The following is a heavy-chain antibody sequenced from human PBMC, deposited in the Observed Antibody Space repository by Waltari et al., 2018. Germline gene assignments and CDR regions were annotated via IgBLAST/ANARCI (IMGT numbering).Heavy chain of an antibody. Sequence: QLQLQESGPGLVKPSETLSLTCTVSGGSISSSSYYWGWIRQPPGKGLEWIGSIYYSGRTYYNPSRNSRVTISVDTSKNQFSLKLSSVTAADTAVDYCASSSGVVSIFDYWGQGTLVTVSS. CDR3: ASSSGVVSIFDY. CDR1: GGSISSSSYY. V-gene: IGHV4-39*07. J-gene: IGHJ4*02. D-gene: IGHD3-3*01. CDR2: IYYSGRT.